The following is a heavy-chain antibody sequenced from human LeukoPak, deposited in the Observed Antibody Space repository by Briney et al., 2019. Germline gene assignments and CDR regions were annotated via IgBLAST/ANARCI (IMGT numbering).Heavy chain of an antibody. D-gene: IGHD1-26*01. CDR3: ARVPSGSYDYYFDY. J-gene: IGHJ4*02. Sequence: SETLSLTCTVSGGSISSSSYYWGWIRQPPGKGLEWIGSIYYSGSTYYNPSLKSRVTISVDTSKNQFSLKLSSVTAADTAVYYCARVPSGSYDYYFDYWGQGTLVTVSS. CDR1: GGSISSSSYY. V-gene: IGHV4-39*07. CDR2: IYYSGST.